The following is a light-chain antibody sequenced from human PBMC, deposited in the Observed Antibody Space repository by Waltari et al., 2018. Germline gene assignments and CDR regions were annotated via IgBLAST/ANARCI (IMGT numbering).Light chain of an antibody. CDR3: QQYGSSPWM. Sequence: EIVLTQSPGTLSLSPGERATLSCRASQSVSRSYLAWYQQKPGKAPRLLIYGASSRATGIPDRFSGSGSGTDFTLTISRLEPEDFAGYYCQQYGSSPWMFGQGTKVEIK. V-gene: IGKV3-20*01. CDR2: GAS. CDR1: QSVSRSY. J-gene: IGKJ1*01.